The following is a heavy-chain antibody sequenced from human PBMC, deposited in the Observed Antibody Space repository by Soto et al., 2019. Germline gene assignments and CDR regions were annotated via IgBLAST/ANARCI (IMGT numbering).Heavy chain of an antibody. V-gene: IGHV3-21*01. CDR2: ISSSSSYI. Sequence: EVQLVESGGGLVKPGGSLRLSCAASGFTFSSYSMNWVRQAPGKGLEWVSSISSSSSYIYYADSVKGRFTISRDNAKNSLFLQMNSLRAEDTAVYYCAKSPTAAGDYYCDYWGQGTLVTVSS. J-gene: IGHJ4*02. D-gene: IGHD6-13*01. CDR3: AKSPTAAGDYYCDY. CDR1: GFTFSSYS.